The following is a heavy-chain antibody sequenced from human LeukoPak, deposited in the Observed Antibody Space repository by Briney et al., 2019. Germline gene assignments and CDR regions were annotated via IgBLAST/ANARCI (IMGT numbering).Heavy chain of an antibody. CDR3: AKDQQWLTPFDY. V-gene: IGHV3-74*01. J-gene: IGHJ4*02. CDR1: GFTFSSYW. Sequence: PGGSLRLSCEASGFTFSSYWMHWVRQIPGKGLMWVSRIESNGLTLYADSVRDRFTISRDNGKNTIYLQMNSLRAEDTAVYYCAKDQQWLTPFDYWGQGTLVTVSS. CDR2: IESNGLT. D-gene: IGHD6-19*01.